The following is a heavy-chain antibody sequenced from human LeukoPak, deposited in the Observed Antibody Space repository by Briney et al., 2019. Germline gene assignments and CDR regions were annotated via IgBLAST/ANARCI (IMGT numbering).Heavy chain of an antibody. Sequence: SETLSLTCTVSGDSISGSIYCWGWIRESPQKGLEWIDIIYYSGSTDYNPPLKSRVTISVDKSKNQFSLKLSSVTAADAAVYYCARDRAIWRRDWSGMDVWGQGTTVTVSS. V-gene: IGHV4-39*07. CDR1: GDSISGSIYC. CDR2: IYYSGST. D-gene: IGHD3/OR15-3a*01. CDR3: ARDRAIWRRDWSGMDV. J-gene: IGHJ6*02.